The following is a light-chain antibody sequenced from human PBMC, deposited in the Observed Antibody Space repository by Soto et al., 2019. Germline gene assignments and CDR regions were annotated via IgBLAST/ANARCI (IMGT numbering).Light chain of an antibody. CDR1: TGAVTSGHY. Sequence: QAVVTQEPSLTVSPGGTVTLTCGSSTGAVTSGHYPYWFQQKPGQAPRTLIYDTSNKHSWTPARFSGSLLGGKAALTLSGAQPEGEAEYYCLLSYSGAREVFGGGTQLTVL. CDR2: DTS. V-gene: IGLV7-46*01. J-gene: IGLJ2*01. CDR3: LLSYSGAREV.